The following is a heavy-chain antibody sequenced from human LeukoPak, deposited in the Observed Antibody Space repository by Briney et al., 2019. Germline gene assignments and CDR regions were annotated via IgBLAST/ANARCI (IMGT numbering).Heavy chain of an antibody. D-gene: IGHD3-10*01. J-gene: IGHJ4*02. Sequence: PGGSLRLSCAVSGITLSNYGMSWVRQAPGKGLEWVAGISNSGGRTNYADSVKGRFTIYRENAKNGLSLQMNNLRNEDTSVYFCAKRGVVIRGFLVGFHKGAYYYDSWGQGALVTVPS. CDR3: AKRGVVIRGFLVGFHKGAYYYDS. CDR1: GITLSNYG. V-gene: IGHV3-23*01. CDR2: ISNSGGRT.